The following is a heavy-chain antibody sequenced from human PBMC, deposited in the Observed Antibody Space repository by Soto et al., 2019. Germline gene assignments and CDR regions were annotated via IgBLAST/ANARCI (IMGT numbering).Heavy chain of an antibody. Sequence: SVKVSCKSSVYTLTCYYMHLVRQAPGQGLEWMGWINPNSGGTNYAQKFQGRVTMTRDTSISTAYMELSRLRSDDTAVYYCARGALRISSSPGWFDPWGQGTLVTVSA. D-gene: IGHD6-6*01. CDR3: ARGALRISSSPGWFDP. CDR1: VYTLTCYY. V-gene: IGHV1-2*02. J-gene: IGHJ5*02. CDR2: INPNSGGT.